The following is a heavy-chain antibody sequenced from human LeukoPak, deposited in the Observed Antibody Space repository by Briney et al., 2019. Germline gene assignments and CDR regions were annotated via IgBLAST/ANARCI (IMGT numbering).Heavy chain of an antibody. CDR2: IYHSGIT. CDR3: ARLNVLRFLEWFFDN. D-gene: IGHD3-3*01. CDR1: GGSISSSTYY. V-gene: IGHV4-39*01. Sequence: PSETLSLTCTVSGGSISSSTYYWGWIRQPPGKGLEWIGSIYHSGITYYNPSLKSQVTISVDTSKNQFSLKLSSVTAADTAVYYCARLNVLRFLEWFFDNWGQGTLVTVSS. J-gene: IGHJ4*02.